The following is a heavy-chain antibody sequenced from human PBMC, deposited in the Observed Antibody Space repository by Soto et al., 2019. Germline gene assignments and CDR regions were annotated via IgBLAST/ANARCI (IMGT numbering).Heavy chain of an antibody. Sequence: PGGSLRLSCAASGFTFSSYSMNWVRQAPGKGLEWVSSISSSSSYIYYADSVKGRFTISRDNAKNSLYLQMNSLRAEDTAVYYCARGGGSLGYSYGLPRGYYYYGMDVWGQGTTVTV. CDR2: ISSSSSYI. CDR3: ARGGGSLGYSYGLPRGYYYYGMDV. J-gene: IGHJ6*02. D-gene: IGHD5-18*01. CDR1: GFTFSSYS. V-gene: IGHV3-21*01.